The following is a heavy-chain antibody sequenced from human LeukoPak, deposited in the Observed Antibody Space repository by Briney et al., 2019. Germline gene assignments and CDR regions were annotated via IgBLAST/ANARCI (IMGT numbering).Heavy chain of an antibody. CDR3: ARGGSTDSIHSCGGNCYFLDY. CDR1: GYTFTGNH. J-gene: IGHJ4*02. Sequence: ASVKVSCKASGYTFTGNHMHWVRQAPGQGLEWMGWINPNSGGTNYAQKFQGRVIMTRDTSISPAYMELSRLGSDDTAVYYCARGGSTDSIHSCGGNCYFLDYWGQGTLVTVSS. V-gene: IGHV1-2*02. CDR2: INPNSGGT. D-gene: IGHD2-21*02.